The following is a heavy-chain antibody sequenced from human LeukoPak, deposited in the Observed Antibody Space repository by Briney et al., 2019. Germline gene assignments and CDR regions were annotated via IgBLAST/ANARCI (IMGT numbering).Heavy chain of an antibody. CDR2: IWYDGSNR. CDR3: ARRADDAFDI. V-gene: IGHV3-33*08. J-gene: IGHJ3*02. CDR1: GFTFSSYG. Sequence: GGSLRLSCAASGFTFSSYGMHWVRQAPDKGLEWVALIWYDGSNRYYADSVKGRFTISRDNSKNTLYLQMNSLRAEDTAVYYCARRADDAFDIWGQGTMVTVSS.